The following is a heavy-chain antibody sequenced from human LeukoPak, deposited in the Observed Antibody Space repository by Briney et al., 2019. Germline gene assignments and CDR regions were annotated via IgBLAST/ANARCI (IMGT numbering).Heavy chain of an antibody. CDR2: IYYSGST. J-gene: IGHJ5*02. CDR3: VLIAAARKWFDP. V-gene: IGHV4-39*01. Sequence: PSETLSLTCTVSGVSISSDYYSWVWIRQPPGKGLEWFVNIYYSGSTYYNPSLKSRVTISVDTSKNQFSLKLSSVTAADTALYYCVLIAAARKWFDPWGQGTLVTVSS. D-gene: IGHD6-13*01. CDR1: GVSISSDYYS.